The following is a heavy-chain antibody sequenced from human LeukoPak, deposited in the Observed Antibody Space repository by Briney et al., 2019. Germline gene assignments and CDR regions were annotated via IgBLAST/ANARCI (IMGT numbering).Heavy chain of an antibody. CDR3: ARGRSGADIAALNYFDY. V-gene: IGHV3-33*01. Sequence: GRSLRLSCAASGFTFSSYGMHWVRQAPGKGLEWVAVIWYDGSNKYYADSVKGRFTISRDNSKNTLYLQMNSLRAEDTAVYYCARGRSGADIAALNYFDYWGQGTLVTVSS. CDR1: GFTFSSYG. D-gene: IGHD6-6*01. CDR2: IWYDGSNK. J-gene: IGHJ4*02.